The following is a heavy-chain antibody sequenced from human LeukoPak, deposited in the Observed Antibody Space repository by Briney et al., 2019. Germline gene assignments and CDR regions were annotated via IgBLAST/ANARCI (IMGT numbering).Heavy chain of an antibody. Sequence: ASVKVSCKVSGYTLTELSMHWVRQAPGKGLEWMRGFDPEDGETIYAQKFQGRVTMTEDTSTDTAYMELSSLRSEDTAVYYCATSITMIVVVILDYWGQGTLVTVSS. CDR3: ATSITMIVVVILDY. CDR2: FDPEDGET. D-gene: IGHD3-22*01. V-gene: IGHV1-24*01. CDR1: GYTLTELS. J-gene: IGHJ4*02.